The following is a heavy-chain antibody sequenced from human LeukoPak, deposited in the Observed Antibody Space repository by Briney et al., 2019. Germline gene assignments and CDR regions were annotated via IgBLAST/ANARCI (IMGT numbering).Heavy chain of an antibody. CDR1: GFTFNDYA. CDR3: AKEKTIAAAGNIFDY. Sequence: GGSLRLSCAASGFTFNDYAMHWVRQVPGKGLEWVSGINWNSGSIGYADSVKGRFTISRDNAKNSLYLQMNSLRAEDTALYFCAKEKTIAAAGNIFDYWGQGTLVTVSS. V-gene: IGHV3-9*01. D-gene: IGHD6-13*01. J-gene: IGHJ4*02. CDR2: INWNSGSI.